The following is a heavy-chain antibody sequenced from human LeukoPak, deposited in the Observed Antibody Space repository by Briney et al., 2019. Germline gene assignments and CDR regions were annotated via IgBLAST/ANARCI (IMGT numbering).Heavy chain of an antibody. J-gene: IGHJ4*02. CDR2: ISYDGSNK. D-gene: IGHD1-1*01. Sequence: GGSLRLSCAASGFTFSSYAMHWVRQAPGKGLEWVAVISYDGSNKYYADSVKGRFTISRDNSKNTLCLQMNSLRAEDTAMYYCARGVPTGIDYFDSWGQGTLVTVFS. CDR1: GFTFSSYA. V-gene: IGHV3-30-3*01. CDR3: ARGVPTGIDYFDS.